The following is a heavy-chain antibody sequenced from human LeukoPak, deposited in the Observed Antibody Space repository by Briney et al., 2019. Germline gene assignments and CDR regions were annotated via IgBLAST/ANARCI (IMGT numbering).Heavy chain of an antibody. CDR2: INHSGST. D-gene: IGHD3-10*01. J-gene: IGHJ1*01. Sequence: PSETLSLTCAVYGGSFSGYYWSWIRQPPGKGLEWIGEINHSGSTNYNPSLKSRVTISLDTSKNQFSLRLNSVTAADTAVYYCAKTYYSSSGSWDWGQGTLVTVSS. V-gene: IGHV4-34*01. CDR1: GGSFSGYY. CDR3: AKTYYSSSGSWD.